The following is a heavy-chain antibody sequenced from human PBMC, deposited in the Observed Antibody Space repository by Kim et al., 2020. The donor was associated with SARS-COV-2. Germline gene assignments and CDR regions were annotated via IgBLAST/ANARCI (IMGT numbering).Heavy chain of an antibody. CDR3: TTAISTVTTSRVTVRPRDY. Sequence: GGSLRLSCAASGFTFSNAWMSWVRQAPGKGLEWVGRIKSKTDGGTTDYAAPVKGRFTISRDDSKNTLYLQMNSLKTEDTAVYYCTTAISTVTTSRVTVRPRDYWGQGTLVTVSS. J-gene: IGHJ4*02. D-gene: IGHD4-17*01. CDR2: IKSKTDGGTT. CDR1: GFTFSNAW. V-gene: IGHV3-15*01.